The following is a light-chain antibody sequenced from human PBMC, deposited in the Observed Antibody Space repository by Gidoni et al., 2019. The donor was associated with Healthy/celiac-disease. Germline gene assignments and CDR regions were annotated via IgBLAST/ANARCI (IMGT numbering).Light chain of an antibody. V-gene: IGKV1-33*01. Sequence: IQMTQSPSSLSASGGDRVTITCQASQDISNYLNWYQQKPGKAPKLLIYDAFNLETGVPSRFSGSGSETDFTFTISSLQPEDIATYYCQQYDNLLSITFGQGTRLEIK. CDR3: QQYDNLLSIT. CDR1: QDISNY. J-gene: IGKJ5*01. CDR2: DAF.